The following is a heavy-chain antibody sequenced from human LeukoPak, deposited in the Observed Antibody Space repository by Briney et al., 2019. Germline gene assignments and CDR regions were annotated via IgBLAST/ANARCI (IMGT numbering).Heavy chain of an antibody. D-gene: IGHD3-22*01. Sequence: SETLSLTCAVSGGSISSCGYSWSWIRQTPGTGLEWIAYIYHSGSTYYNPSLKSRVTISVDRSKNQFSLKLSSVTAADTAVYYCARTEYYEYYFDYWGQGTLVTVSS. J-gene: IGHJ4*02. V-gene: IGHV4-30-2*01. CDR3: ARTEYYEYYFDY. CDR1: GGSISSCGYS. CDR2: IYHSGST.